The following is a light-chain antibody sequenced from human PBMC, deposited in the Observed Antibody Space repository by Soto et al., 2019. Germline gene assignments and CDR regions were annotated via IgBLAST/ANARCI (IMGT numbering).Light chain of an antibody. J-gene: IGKJ2*01. V-gene: IGKV1-39*01. Sequence: DVQMTQSPSSLSASVGGRVTITCRASQSISSSLNWYQQKPGKAPKLLIYAAFSLQSGVPSRFSGSGSGTDFTLTISSLQPEDFATYYCQQSYSTPYTFGQGTKLEIK. CDR3: QQSYSTPYT. CDR2: AAF. CDR1: QSISSS.